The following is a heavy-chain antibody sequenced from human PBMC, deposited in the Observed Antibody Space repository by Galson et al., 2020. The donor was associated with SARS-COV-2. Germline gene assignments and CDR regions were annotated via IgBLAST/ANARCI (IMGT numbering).Heavy chain of an antibody. CDR2: ISYDGSNK. V-gene: IGHV3-30*18. J-gene: IGHJ4*02. Sequence: TGGSLRLSCAASGFTFSSYGMHWVRQAPGKGLEWVAVISYDGSNKYYADSVKGRFTISRDNSKNTLYLQMNSLRAEDTAVYYCAKVQGPYCRGGRCCSGAFDYGGQGTLVTVSS. CDR1: GFTFSSYG. CDR3: AKVQGPYCRGGRCCSGAFDY. D-gene: IGHD2-15*01.